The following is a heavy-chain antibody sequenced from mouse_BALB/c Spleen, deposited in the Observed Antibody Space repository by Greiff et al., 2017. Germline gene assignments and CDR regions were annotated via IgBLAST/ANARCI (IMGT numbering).Heavy chain of an antibody. V-gene: IGHV5-9-4*01. CDR2: ISSGGSYT. CDR1: GFTFSSYA. CDR3: ARGHGSSYDYFDY. Sequence: EVHLVESGGGLVKPGGSLKLSCAASGFTFSSYAMSWVRQSPEKRLEWVAEISSGGSYTYYPDTVTGRFTISRDNAKNTLYLEMSSLRSEDTAMYYCARGHGSSYDYFDYWGQGTTLTVSS. D-gene: IGHD1-1*01. J-gene: IGHJ2*01.